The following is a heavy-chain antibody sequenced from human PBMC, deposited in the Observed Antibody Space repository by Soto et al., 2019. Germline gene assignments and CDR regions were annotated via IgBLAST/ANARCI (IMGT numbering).Heavy chain of an antibody. Sequence: GGSLRLSCAASGFTFSSYAMSWVRQAPGKGLEWVSAISGGGGSTYYADSVKGRFTISRDNSKNTLYLQMNSLRAEDTAVYYCAKSITSARYQGAFDIWGQGTMVTVSS. CDR1: GFTFSSYA. CDR2: ISGGGGST. CDR3: AKSITSARYQGAFDI. J-gene: IGHJ3*02. V-gene: IGHV3-23*01. D-gene: IGHD2-2*01.